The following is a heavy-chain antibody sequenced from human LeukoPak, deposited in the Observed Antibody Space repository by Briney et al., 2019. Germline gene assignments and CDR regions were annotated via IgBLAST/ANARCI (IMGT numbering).Heavy chain of an antibody. CDR2: IIPIFGTA. V-gene: IGHV1-69*05. CDR3: ARDELRGPGAFDI. Sequence: SVKVSCKASGGTFSSYAISWVRQAPGQGLEWMGRIIPIFGTANYAQKFQGRVTITTDESTSTGYMELSSLRSEDTAVYYCARDELRGPGAFDIWGQGTMVTVSS. D-gene: IGHD1-26*01. J-gene: IGHJ3*02. CDR1: GGTFSSYA.